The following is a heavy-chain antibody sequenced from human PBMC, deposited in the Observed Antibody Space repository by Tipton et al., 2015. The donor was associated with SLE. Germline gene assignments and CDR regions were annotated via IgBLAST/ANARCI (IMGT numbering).Heavy chain of an antibody. V-gene: IGHV4-34*08. CDR1: GFIVSRNY. Sequence: LRLSCAASGFIVSRNYMSWVRQAPGKGLEWIGEINHSGSTNYNPSLKSRVTISVDTSKNQFSLKLSSVTAADTAVYYCAGPNRGYSYGLDIWGQGTMVTVSS. CDR3: AGPNRGYSYGLDI. CDR2: INHSGST. J-gene: IGHJ3*02. D-gene: IGHD5-18*01.